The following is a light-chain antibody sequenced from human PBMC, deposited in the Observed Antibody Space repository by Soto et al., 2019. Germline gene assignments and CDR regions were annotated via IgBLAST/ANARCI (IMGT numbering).Light chain of an antibody. V-gene: IGLV2-14*03. CDR1: SSDVGGFNY. CDR3: HSYTSSSTYV. J-gene: IGLJ1*01. CDR2: DDT. Sequence: QAALTQPASVYGSPGQSITISCTGTSSDVGGFNYVSWYQQHPGKAPKLMIYDDTNRPSGVSYRFSGSKSGTTASLTISGLQAEDEAEYYCHSYTSSSTYVFGTGTKVTVL.